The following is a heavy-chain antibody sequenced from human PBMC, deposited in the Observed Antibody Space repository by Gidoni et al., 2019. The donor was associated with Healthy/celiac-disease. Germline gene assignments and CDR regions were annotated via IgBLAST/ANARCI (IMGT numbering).Heavy chain of an antibody. Sequence: QVQLVQSGAEVKKPGASVKVSCKASGYTFTSYAMHWVRQAPGQRLEWMGWINAGNGNTKYSQKFQGRVTITRDTSASTAYMELSSLRSEDTAVYYCARGGPGGDRIVGAPIGFDYWGQGTLVTVSS. D-gene: IGHD1-26*01. CDR3: ARGGPGGDRIVGAPIGFDY. CDR2: INAGNGNT. CDR1: GYTFTSYA. V-gene: IGHV1-3*01. J-gene: IGHJ4*02.